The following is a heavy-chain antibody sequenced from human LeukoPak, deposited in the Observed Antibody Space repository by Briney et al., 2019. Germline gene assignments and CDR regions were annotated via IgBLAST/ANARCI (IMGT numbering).Heavy chain of an antibody. V-gene: IGHV1-2*02. CDR1: GYSFTGYY. CDR2: INPKSGGT. Sequence: ASMKVSCKASGYSFTGYYMHWVRQAPGQGLEWMGCINPKSGGTDYARKFQGRVTMTRDTSISTAYMELSRLTSDDTAVYYCAGLSGYDPYYFDYWGQGTLVAVSS. J-gene: IGHJ4*02. CDR3: AGLSGYDPYYFDY. D-gene: IGHD5-12*01.